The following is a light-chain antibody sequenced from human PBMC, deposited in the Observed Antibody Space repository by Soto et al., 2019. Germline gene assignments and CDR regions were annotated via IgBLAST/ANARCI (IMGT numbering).Light chain of an antibody. V-gene: IGKV3-15*01. Sequence: EIVLTQSPGTLSLSPGERATLSCRASQSVFSSLAWYQQKPGQAPRLLIYGAATRATGIPARFSGSGSGTEFTLTISSLQSEDFAVYYCQQYHNWPRTFGQGTKVDIK. CDR3: QQYHNWPRT. J-gene: IGKJ1*01. CDR2: GAA. CDR1: QSVFSS.